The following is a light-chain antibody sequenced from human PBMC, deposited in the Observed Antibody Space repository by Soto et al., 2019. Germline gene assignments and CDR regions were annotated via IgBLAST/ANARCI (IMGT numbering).Light chain of an antibody. CDR2: KAS. Sequence: DIQMTQSPSTLSASVGDRVIITCRASQSISSWLAWYQQKPGKAPNLLIYKASALKSGVPSRFSGSGSGTDFTLTISSLQPHDFATYYCQQYDNVSWTFGQGTKGEIK. CDR3: QQYDNVSWT. J-gene: IGKJ1*01. CDR1: QSISSW. V-gene: IGKV1-5*03.